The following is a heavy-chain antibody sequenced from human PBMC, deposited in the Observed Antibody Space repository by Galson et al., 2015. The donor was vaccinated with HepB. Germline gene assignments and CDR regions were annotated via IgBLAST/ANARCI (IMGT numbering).Heavy chain of an antibody. Sequence: SLRLSCAASGFSFSSYDMHWVRQAPGKGLEWVAVISYDGRNHNHADSVKGRFTISRDNSKNTLYLQMSSLRPEDTAVYYCARHSGHISGWYTGRGGFDSWGQGTLVIVYS. CDR2: ISYDGRNH. CDR1: GFSFSSYD. CDR3: ARHSGHISGWYTGRGGFDS. J-gene: IGHJ4*02. D-gene: IGHD6-19*01. V-gene: IGHV3-30*03.